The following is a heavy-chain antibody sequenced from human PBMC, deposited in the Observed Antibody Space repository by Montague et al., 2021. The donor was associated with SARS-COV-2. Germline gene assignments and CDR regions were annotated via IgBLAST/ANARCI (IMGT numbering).Heavy chain of an antibody. CDR3: ARENTVTTFGGPYYIDS. D-gene: IGHD4-17*01. CDR2: IYDSGST. Sequence: SETLSLTCIVSGSSVRSYYWSWIRQPPGPGLEWIGYIYDSGSTNYNSSLKIRVTISVDTSKNQFSLKLSSVTAADTAVYYCARENTVTTFGGPYYIDSWGQGTLVTVSA. J-gene: IGHJ4*02. CDR1: GSSVRSYY. V-gene: IGHV4-59*02.